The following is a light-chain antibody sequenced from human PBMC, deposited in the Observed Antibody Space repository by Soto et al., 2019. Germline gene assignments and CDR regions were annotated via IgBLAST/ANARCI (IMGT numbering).Light chain of an antibody. CDR3: QQYNNWRPQT. J-gene: IGKJ1*01. CDR1: QSVSSN. Sequence: EIVMTQSPATLSVSPGERATLSCRASQSVSSNLAWYQQKPGQAPRLLIYGASTRATGMPARFSGSGSGTEFTLTISSLQSEDFAVYYCQQYNNWRPQTFGQGTKVEIK. V-gene: IGKV3-15*01. CDR2: GAS.